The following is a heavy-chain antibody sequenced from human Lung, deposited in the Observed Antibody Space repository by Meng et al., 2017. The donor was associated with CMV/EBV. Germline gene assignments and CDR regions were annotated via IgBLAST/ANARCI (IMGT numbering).Heavy chain of an antibody. CDR2: IKQDGSEK. CDR3: ATVRYYYDSSGYPYY. CDR1: GFTFSSYW. J-gene: IGHJ4*02. V-gene: IGHV3-7*01. D-gene: IGHD3-22*01. Sequence: ESLKISCAASGFTFSSYWMSWVRQAPGKGLEWVANIKQDGSEKYYVDSVKGRFTISRDNAKNSLYLQMNSLRAEDTAVYYCATVRYYYDSSGYPYYWGQGTLVTVSS.